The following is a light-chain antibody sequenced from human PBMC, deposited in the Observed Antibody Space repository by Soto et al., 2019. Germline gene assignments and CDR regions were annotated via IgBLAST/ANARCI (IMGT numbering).Light chain of an antibody. J-gene: IGKJ4*01. CDR1: QSVSTY. CDR3: QQSYSTPLT. Sequence: DILMSQSPSSLSASVGDRVTITCRASQSVSTYLNWYQQKPGKAPTVLIYNAFSLQRGVPSRFSGSGSGTDFTLTISSLQFEDFATYFCQQSYSTPLTFGGGTKVE. CDR2: NAF. V-gene: IGKV1-39*01.